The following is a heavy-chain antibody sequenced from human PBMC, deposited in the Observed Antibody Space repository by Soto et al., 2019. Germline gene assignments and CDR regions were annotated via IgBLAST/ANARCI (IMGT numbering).Heavy chain of an antibody. V-gene: IGHV1-69*01. J-gene: IGHJ4*02. Sequence: QVQLVQSGAEVKKPGSSVKASCKASGGAFSSYAISWVRQAPGQGLEWMGGSIHIFGTANYAQKFQGRVTITADESTSTAYMELSSLRSEDTAVYYCASTVGAPFDYWGQGTLVTDSS. CDR3: ASTVGAPFDY. CDR1: GGAFSSYA. CDR2: SIHIFGTA. D-gene: IGHD1-26*01.